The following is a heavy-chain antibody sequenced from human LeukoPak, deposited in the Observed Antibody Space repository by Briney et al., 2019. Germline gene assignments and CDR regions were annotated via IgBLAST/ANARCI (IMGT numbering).Heavy chain of an antibody. CDR2: IWYDGSKK. Sequence: GGSLRLSCAASGFSFSSYGMHWVRQAPGKGLEWVAVIWYDGSKKYYADSVKGRFTISRDNSKNTLYLQMDSLRVEDTAIYYCAKDRSGSGSYYPDYWGQRTLVTVSS. V-gene: IGHV3-33*06. J-gene: IGHJ4*02. D-gene: IGHD1-26*01. CDR3: AKDRSGSGSYYPDY. CDR1: GFSFSSYG.